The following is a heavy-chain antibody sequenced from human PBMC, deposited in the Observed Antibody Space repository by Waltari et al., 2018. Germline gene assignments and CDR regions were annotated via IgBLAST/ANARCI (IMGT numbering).Heavy chain of an antibody. Sequence: EAQLLESGGDFVHPGGSLRLSWGVSGFPFSNSAMSWVRQAPGKGLEWVSGISGSGETTYYAEAVKGRFTISRDNSKNMLYLQMSSLRGDDTAVYYCAKDAFGNTYLDFWGQGTLVTVSS. CDR2: ISGSGETT. CDR3: AKDAFGNTYLDF. D-gene: IGHD2-2*02. V-gene: IGHV3-23*01. CDR1: GFPFSNSA. J-gene: IGHJ4*02.